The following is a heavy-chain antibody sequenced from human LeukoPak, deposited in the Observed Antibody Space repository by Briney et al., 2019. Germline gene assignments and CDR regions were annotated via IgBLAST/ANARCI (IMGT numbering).Heavy chain of an antibody. Sequence: SETLSLTCTVSGGSISSYYWSWIRQPPGKGLEWIGRIYTSGSTNYNPSLKSRVTISVDTSKNQFSLKLSSVTAADTAVYYCAREAWRIAGNFDYWGQGTLVTASS. CDR3: AREAWRIAGNFDY. CDR1: GGSISSYY. D-gene: IGHD1-26*01. J-gene: IGHJ4*02. V-gene: IGHV4-4*07. CDR2: IYTSGST.